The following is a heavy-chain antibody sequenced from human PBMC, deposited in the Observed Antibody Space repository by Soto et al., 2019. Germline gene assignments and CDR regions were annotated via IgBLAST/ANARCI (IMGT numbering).Heavy chain of an antibody. D-gene: IGHD3-9*01. CDR2: ISYDGSNK. J-gene: IGHJ6*04. Sequence: PGGSLRLSCVASGFTFSSYGMHWVRQAPGKGLEWVAVISYDGSNKYYADSVKGRFTISRDNSKNTLYLQMNSLRAEDTAVYYCAKELRYFDPCDYYYYGMDVWGKGTTVTVSS. CDR3: AKELRYFDPCDYYYYGMDV. CDR1: GFTFSSYG. V-gene: IGHV3-30*18.